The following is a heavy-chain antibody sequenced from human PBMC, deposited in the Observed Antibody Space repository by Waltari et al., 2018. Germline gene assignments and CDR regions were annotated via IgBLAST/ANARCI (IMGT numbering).Heavy chain of an antibody. D-gene: IGHD3-10*01. CDR1: GFTFSSYS. Sequence: EVQLVESGGGLVKPGGSLRLSCAASGFTFSSYSMNWVRQAPGKGLEWVASISSSGSYIYYADSGKGRFTISRDNAKNSLYLQMNSLRAEDTAVYYCARAQQGSGTDRALDYWGQGTLVTVSS. CDR3: ARAQQGSGTDRALDY. J-gene: IGHJ4*02. V-gene: IGHV3-21*01. CDR2: ISSSGSYI.